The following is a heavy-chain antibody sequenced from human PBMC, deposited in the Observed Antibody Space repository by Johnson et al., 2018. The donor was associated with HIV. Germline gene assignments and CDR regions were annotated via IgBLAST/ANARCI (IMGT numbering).Heavy chain of an antibody. CDR3: ARGLDDYYSSGFRSASFDV. CDR2: IRNDGSET. V-gene: IGHV3-74*02. D-gene: IGHD3-22*01. J-gene: IGHJ3*01. Sequence: MQLVESGGGLVQPGGSLRLSCAASGFDFSSSWMHWVRQAPGKGLVWVSRIRNDGSETASAASVKGRFFIYSDNSKNTLYLQIDSLRDEDTAVYYCARGLDDYYSSGFRSASFDVWGQGTIVSVSS. CDR1: GFDFSSSW.